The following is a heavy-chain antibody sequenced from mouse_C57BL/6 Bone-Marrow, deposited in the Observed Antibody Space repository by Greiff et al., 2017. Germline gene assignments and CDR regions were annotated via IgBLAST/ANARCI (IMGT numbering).Heavy chain of an antibody. CDR3: ARGTYYSNLGSMDY. CDR1: GYTFTSYG. D-gene: IGHD2-5*01. J-gene: IGHJ4*01. CDR2: IYPRSGNT. Sequence: VQLQQSGAELARPGASVKLSCKASGYTFTSYGISWVKQRTGQGLEWIGEIYPRSGNTYYNEKFKGKATLTADKSSSTAYMALRSLTSEDSAVYFCARGTYYSNLGSMDYWGQGTSVTVSS. V-gene: IGHV1-81*01.